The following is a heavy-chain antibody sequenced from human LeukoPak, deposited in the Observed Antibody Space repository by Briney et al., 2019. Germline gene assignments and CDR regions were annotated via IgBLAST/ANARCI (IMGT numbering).Heavy chain of an antibody. CDR3: ARRAGPNNWFDP. Sequence: PSQTLSLTYTVSGGSISSGAYYWSWIRQHPGKGLEWIGYFYYSGSTYYNPSLKSRVTISVDTSKNQFSLKLSSVTAADTAVYYCARRAGPNNWFDPWGQGTLVTVSS. CDR1: GGSISSGAYY. CDR2: FYYSGST. J-gene: IGHJ5*02. V-gene: IGHV4-30-4*08.